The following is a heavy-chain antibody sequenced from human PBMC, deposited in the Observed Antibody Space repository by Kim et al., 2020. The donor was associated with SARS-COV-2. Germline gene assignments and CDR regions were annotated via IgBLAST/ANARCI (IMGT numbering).Heavy chain of an antibody. V-gene: IGHV3-74*01. CDR1: GFTFSSYW. CDR3: ASGIAAAGTDY. Sequence: GGSLRLSCAASGFTFSSYWMHWVRQAPGKGLVWVSRINSDGSSTSYADSVKGRFTISRDNAKNTLYLQMNSLRAEDTAVYYCASGIAAAGTDYWGQGTLVTVSS. CDR2: INSDGSST. D-gene: IGHD6-13*01. J-gene: IGHJ4*02.